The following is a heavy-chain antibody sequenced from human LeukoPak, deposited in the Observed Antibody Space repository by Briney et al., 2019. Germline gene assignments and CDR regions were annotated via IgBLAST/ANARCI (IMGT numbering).Heavy chain of an antibody. Sequence: SETLSLTCTVSGGSIRSYYWSWIRQPAGKGLEWIGRIYTTGSTNYNPSLKSRVTMSVDTSKNQFSLKLSSVTAADTAVYYCARDCSGGSCYLGGGAFDIWGQGTMVTVSS. D-gene: IGHD2-15*01. CDR3: ARDCSGGSCYLGGGAFDI. CDR1: GGSIRSYY. V-gene: IGHV4-4*07. J-gene: IGHJ3*02. CDR2: IYTTGST.